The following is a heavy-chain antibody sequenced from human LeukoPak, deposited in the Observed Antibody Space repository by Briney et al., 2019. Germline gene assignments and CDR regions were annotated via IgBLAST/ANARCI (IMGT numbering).Heavy chain of an antibody. CDR2: INHSGST. Sequence: PSETLSLTCAVYGGSFSGYYWSWIRQPPGKGLEWIGEINHSGSTNYNPSLKSRVTISVDTSKNQFSLKLSSVTAADTAVYYWASATRTYCSGGSCYKTAYYYYGMDVWGQGTTVTVSS. CDR1: GGSFSGYY. D-gene: IGHD2-15*01. CDR3: ASATRTYCSGGSCYKTAYYYYGMDV. V-gene: IGHV4-34*01. J-gene: IGHJ6*02.